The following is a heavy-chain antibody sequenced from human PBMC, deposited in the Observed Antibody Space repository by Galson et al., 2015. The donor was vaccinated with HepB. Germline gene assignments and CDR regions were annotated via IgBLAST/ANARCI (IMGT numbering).Heavy chain of an antibody. J-gene: IGHJ4*02. Sequence: SLRLSCAASGFTFSKAWMSWFRQAPGEGLEWVGRIKSATDGGTTDYAAPVKGRFTISRDESKTTLYLQMNSLKTEDTAVYYCATEGYYYDSKIWFVMQDYWGQGTLVTVSS. D-gene: IGHD3-10*01. V-gene: IGHV3-15*01. CDR2: IKSATDGGTT. CDR3: ATEGYYYDSKIWFVMQDY. CDR1: GFTFSKAW.